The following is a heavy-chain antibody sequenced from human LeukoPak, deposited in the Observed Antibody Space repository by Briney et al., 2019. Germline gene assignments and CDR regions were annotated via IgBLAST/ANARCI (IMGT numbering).Heavy chain of an antibody. CDR2: ISGTGGSA. CDR3: AKLHTAWREPWFEQTDAFDI. V-gene: IGHV3-23*01. D-gene: IGHD1-14*01. Sequence: GGSLGLSCAASGFTFKNYAMNWVRQAPGQGLEWVAGISGTGGSADYADYVKGRFTISRDNSRNTLFLQMFSLRAEDTAVYYCAKLHTAWREPWFEQTDAFDIWGQGTLVTVSS. J-gene: IGHJ3*02. CDR1: GFTFKNYA.